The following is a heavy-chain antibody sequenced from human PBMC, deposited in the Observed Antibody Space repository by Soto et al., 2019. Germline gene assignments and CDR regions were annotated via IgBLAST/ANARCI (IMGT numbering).Heavy chain of an antibody. J-gene: IGHJ4*02. D-gene: IGHD4-17*01. V-gene: IGHV4-30-2*05. Sequence: SETLSLTCAVSGGSISSGGYSWSWIRQPPGKGLEWIGYIYHSGSIYYNPSLKSRVTISVDTSKNRFSLKLSSVTAADTAVYYCARVPLSRRFSTVTLRPLYYFAYWGLGTLVTVSS. CDR2: IYHSGSI. CDR3: ARVPLSRRFSTVTLRPLYYFAY. CDR1: GGSISSGGYS.